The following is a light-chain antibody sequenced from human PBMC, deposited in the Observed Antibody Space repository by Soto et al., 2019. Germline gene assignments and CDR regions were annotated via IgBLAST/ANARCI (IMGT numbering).Light chain of an antibody. V-gene: IGLV2-14*01. J-gene: IGLJ1*01. Sequence: QSALTQPASVSGSPGQSITISCPGTSSDVGGYNYVSWYQQQSGKAPKLMIHEVSNRPSGVSNRFSGSKSGNTASLTISGLQAEDEADYYCRSYTSSRAYVFGIGTQLTVL. CDR3: RSYTSSRAYV. CDR2: EVS. CDR1: SSDVGGYNY.